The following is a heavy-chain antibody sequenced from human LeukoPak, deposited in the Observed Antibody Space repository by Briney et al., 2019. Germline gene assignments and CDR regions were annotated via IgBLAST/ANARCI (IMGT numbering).Heavy chain of an antibody. J-gene: IGHJ5*02. CDR1: GYSFTSYW. CDR2: IYPGDSDT. D-gene: IGHD3-22*01. V-gene: IGHV5-51*01. CDR3: ATSEGYYDSSGYEGWFDP. Sequence: GESLKISCKGSGYSFTSYWIGWVRQMPGKGLEWMGIIYPGDSDTRYSPSFQGQVTISADKSISIAYLQWSSLKASDTAMYYCATSEGYYDSSGYEGWFDPWGQGTLVTVSS.